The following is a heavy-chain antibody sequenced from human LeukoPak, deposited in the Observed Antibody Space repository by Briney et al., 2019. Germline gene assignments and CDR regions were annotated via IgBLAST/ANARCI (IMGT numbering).Heavy chain of an antibody. CDR3: ARGDGGYYYGMDV. J-gene: IGHJ6*04. CDR1: GFTFNSYE. CDR2: ISTSGSTR. V-gene: IGHV3-48*03. Sequence: GGSLRLSCAASGFTFNSYEMNWVRQAPGKGLEWISYISTSGSTRYYADSVKGRFTISRDNTENSLYLQMNSLRAEDTAVYYCARGDGGYYYGMDVWRKGTTVTVSS. D-gene: IGHD4-23*01.